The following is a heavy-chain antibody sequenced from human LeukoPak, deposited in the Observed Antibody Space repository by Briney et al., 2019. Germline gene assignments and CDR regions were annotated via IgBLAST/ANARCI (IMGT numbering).Heavy chain of an antibody. CDR1: GGSISSDY. J-gene: IGHJ4*02. D-gene: IGHD6-13*01. V-gene: IGHV4-59*05. CDR3: ASPGYSSSWYEFGDY. Sequence: SETLSLTCTVSGGSISSDYWSWIRQPPGKGLEWIGSIYYSGSTYYNPSLKSRVTTSVDTSKNQFSLKLSSVTAADTAVYYCASPGYSSSWYEFGDYWGQGTLVTVSS. CDR2: IYYSGST.